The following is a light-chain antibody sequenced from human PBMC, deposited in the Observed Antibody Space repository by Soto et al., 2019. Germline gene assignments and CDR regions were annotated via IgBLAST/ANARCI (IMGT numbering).Light chain of an antibody. J-gene: IGLJ3*02. Sequence: QPVLIQPPSASGTPGQKITISCSGSTSDIGSNTVNWYQQVPGTAPKLLIYANNQRPSGVPDRFSGSKSGTSASLAISGLQSEDEADYYCEAWDDSLNGPVFGGGTKLTVL. V-gene: IGLV1-44*01. CDR1: TSDIGSNT. CDR2: ANN. CDR3: EAWDDSLNGPV.